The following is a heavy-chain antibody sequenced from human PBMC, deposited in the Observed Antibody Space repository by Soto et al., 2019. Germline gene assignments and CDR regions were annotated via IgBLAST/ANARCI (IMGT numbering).Heavy chain of an antibody. CDR1: GFTFSDFY. D-gene: IGHD1-1*01. V-gene: IGHV3-11*01. CDR3: ARDRNAAGSDY. J-gene: IGHJ4*02. CDR2: ISSGSTNI. Sequence: GGSLRLSCAASGFTFSDFYMSWIRQAPGKGLEWISYISSGSTNIFYADSVKGRLTVSRDNAKNSVYLQMDSLRAEDTAVYYCARDRNAAGSDYWGQGTLVTVSS.